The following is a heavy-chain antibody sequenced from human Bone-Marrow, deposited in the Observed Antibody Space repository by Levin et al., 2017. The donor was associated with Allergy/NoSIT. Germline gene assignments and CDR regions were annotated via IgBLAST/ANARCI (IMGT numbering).Heavy chain of an antibody. D-gene: IGHD3-22*01. CDR2: IIPNPGTS. CDR1: GGTFNSYT. Sequence: SVKVSCRTSGGTFNSYTLNWVRQAPGQGLEWMGRIIPNPGTSMYAQNFQGRLTISADKYTSTVYMELNSLRFEDTAVYYCTKEPHYDNEMSGAFDVWGQGTMVTVSS. V-gene: IGHV1-69*08. J-gene: IGHJ3*01. CDR3: TKEPHYDNEMSGAFDV.